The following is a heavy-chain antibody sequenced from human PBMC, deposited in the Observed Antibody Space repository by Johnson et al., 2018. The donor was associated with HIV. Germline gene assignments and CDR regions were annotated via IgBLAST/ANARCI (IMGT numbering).Heavy chain of an antibody. V-gene: IGHV3-7*01. J-gene: IGHJ3*02. CDR2: INQDGTEK. CDR3: ARQVYCSSTSCSSAFDI. Sequence: MQLVESGGGWVKPGGSLRLSCAASGFSFSDYYMSWIRQAPGKGLEWVANINQDGTEKYYVDSLTGRFTISRDNAKKSLYLQMNSLRAEDTAVYYCARQVYCSSTSCSSAFDIWGQGTVVTVSS. D-gene: IGHD2-2*01. CDR1: GFSFSDYY.